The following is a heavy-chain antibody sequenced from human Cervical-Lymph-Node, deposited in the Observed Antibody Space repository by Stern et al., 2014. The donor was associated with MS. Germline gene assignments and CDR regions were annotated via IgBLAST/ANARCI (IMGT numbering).Heavy chain of an antibody. Sequence: QVQLGQSGAEVKKPGASVKVSCKASGYTFTDYYLHWVRQAPGQGLEWMGWINPYSNGTNYAQRFQGRVTMTRDMSIHTVYMELSRLRSDDTAVYYCARGRGLCIMTSCYSSGYHYGMDVWGQGTTVTVSS. V-gene: IGHV1-2*02. CDR2: INPYSNGT. CDR3: ARGRGLCIMTSCYSSGYHYGMDV. CDR1: GYTFTDYY. D-gene: IGHD2-2*01. J-gene: IGHJ6*02.